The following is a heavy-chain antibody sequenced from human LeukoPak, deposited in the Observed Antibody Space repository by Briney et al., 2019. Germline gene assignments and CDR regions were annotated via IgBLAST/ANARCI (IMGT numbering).Heavy chain of an antibody. J-gene: IGHJ5*02. Sequence: SETLSLTCTVSGGSISSYYWSWIRQPPGKGLEWIGYIYYSGSTNYNTSLKSRVTISVDTSKNQFSLKLSSVTAADTAVYYCASQSSGYYVGWFDPWGQGTLVTVSS. D-gene: IGHD3-22*01. CDR3: ASQSSGYYVGWFDP. CDR2: IYYSGST. CDR1: GGSISSYY. V-gene: IGHV4-59*01.